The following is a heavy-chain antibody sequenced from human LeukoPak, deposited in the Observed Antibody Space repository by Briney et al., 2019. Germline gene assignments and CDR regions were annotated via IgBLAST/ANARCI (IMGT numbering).Heavy chain of an antibody. CDR1: GYSFTNYN. D-gene: IGHD5-12*01. V-gene: IGHV1-46*01. CDR3: ARVTSPIAYDWSY. CDR2: INPGRPSV. Sequence: ASVTVSCKTSGYSFTNYNIHWLRQAPGQGLEWVAIINPGRPSVTYAQTFQGRVIVTRDASTSTVFMQLNSLRSEDTATYYCARVTSPIAYDWSYWGQGTLVTVSS. J-gene: IGHJ4*02.